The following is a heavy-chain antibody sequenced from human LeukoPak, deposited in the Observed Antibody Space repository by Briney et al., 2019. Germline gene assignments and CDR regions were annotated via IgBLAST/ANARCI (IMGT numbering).Heavy chain of an antibody. CDR3: ARDRQSYYDSSGYFFGL. CDR1: GGSFSGYY. J-gene: IGHJ3*01. D-gene: IGHD3-22*01. Sequence: SETLSLTCAVYGGSFSGYYWSWIRQPPGKGLEWIGEINHSGSTNYNPSLKSRVTISVDTSKNQFSLKLGSVTAADTAVYYCARDRQSYYDSSGYFFGLWGQGTMVTVSS. CDR2: INHSGST. V-gene: IGHV4-34*01.